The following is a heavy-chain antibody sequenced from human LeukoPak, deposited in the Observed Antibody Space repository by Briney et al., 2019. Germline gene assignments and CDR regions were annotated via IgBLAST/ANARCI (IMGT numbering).Heavy chain of an antibody. J-gene: IGHJ3*02. CDR3: ARGNWGRAFDI. CDR1: GGSISSGGYS. V-gene: IGHV4-30-2*01. D-gene: IGHD7-27*01. CDR2: IYHSGST. Sequence: SETLSLTCAVPGGSISSGGYSWSWIRQPPGKGLEWIGYIYHSGSTYYNPSLKSRVTISVDRSKNQFSLKLSSVTAADTAVYYCARGNWGRAFDIWGQGTMVTVSS.